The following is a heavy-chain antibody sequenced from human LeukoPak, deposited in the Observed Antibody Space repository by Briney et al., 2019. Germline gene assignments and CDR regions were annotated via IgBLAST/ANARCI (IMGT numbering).Heavy chain of an antibody. CDR1: GGSISSYY. V-gene: IGHV4-4*07. Sequence: PSETLSLTCTVSGGSISSYYWSWIRQPAGKGLEWIGRIYTSGSTNYNPSLKSRVTMSVDTSKNQFSLKLSSVTAADTAVYYCARDYTSKTPIVRGVPNWFDPWGQGTLVTVSS. D-gene: IGHD3-10*01. CDR2: IYTSGST. CDR3: ARDYTSKTPIVRGVPNWFDP. J-gene: IGHJ5*02.